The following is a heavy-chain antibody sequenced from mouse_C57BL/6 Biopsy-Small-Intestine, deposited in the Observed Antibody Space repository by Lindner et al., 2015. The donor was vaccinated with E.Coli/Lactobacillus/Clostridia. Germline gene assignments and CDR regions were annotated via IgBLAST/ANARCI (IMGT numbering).Heavy chain of an antibody. V-gene: IGHV1-82*01. CDR3: VYGDYVAWFAY. D-gene: IGHD2-13*01. CDR2: IWPGDGDT. Sequence: VQLQESGPELVKPGASVKISCKASGYVFNSSWMNWVKQRPGEGLEWIGRIWPGDGDTNYNGKFKGKATLDADKSSNTAYMQLSRLTSEDSAVYFCVYGDYVAWFAYWGQGTLVTVSA. J-gene: IGHJ3*01. CDR1: GYVFNSSW.